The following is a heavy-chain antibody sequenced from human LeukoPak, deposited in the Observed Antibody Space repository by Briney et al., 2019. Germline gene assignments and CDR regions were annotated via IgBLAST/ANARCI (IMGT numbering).Heavy chain of an antibody. Sequence: SETLSLTCTVSGGSISSSSYYWGWIRQPPGKGPEWIGSIYYSGSTYYNPSLKSRVTISVDTSKNQFSLKLSSVTAADTAVYYCARLGYCSGGSCYNSNWFDPWGQGTLVTVSS. CDR2: IYYSGST. CDR1: GGSISSSSYY. J-gene: IGHJ5*02. V-gene: IGHV4-39*01. CDR3: ARLGYCSGGSCYNSNWFDP. D-gene: IGHD2-15*01.